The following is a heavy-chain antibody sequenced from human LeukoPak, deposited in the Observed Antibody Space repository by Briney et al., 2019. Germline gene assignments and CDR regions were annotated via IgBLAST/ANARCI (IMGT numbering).Heavy chain of an antibody. J-gene: IGHJ4*02. Sequence: ASVKVSCKASGYTFTGHYMHWIRPAPGQGLEWMGWIEPNSGGTHYAQNFQGRLTISRDTSISTAYMEMSRLSSDDTAMYYCARDENWGPDYWGQGTLVTVS. D-gene: IGHD7-27*01. V-gene: IGHV1-2*02. CDR3: ARDENWGPDY. CDR1: GYTFTGHY. CDR2: IEPNSGGT.